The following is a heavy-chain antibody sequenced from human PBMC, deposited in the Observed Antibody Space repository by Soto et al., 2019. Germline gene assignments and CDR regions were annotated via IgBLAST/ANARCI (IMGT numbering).Heavy chain of an antibody. CDR1: GFTISGQW. D-gene: IGHD2-2*01. CDR2: IKQDGSET. J-gene: IGHJ6*03. CDR3: ARDRAFCSGTNCRRGSIYYYYMDV. V-gene: IGHV3-7*01. Sequence: WGSLRLSCGAAGFTISGQWMSWVRQDPGKGLEWVAHIKQDGSETFYVGSVKGRFTISRDNAKNSLDLQMNSLRAEDTALYYCARDRAFCSGTNCRRGSIYYYYMDVWGNGTTVTVSS.